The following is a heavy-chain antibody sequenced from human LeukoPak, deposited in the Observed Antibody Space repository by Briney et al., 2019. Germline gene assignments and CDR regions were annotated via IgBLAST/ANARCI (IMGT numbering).Heavy chain of an antibody. CDR3: ARGSTYYYDRSGYSGFPLDY. Sequence: GGSLRLSCAASGFTFSSYRMNWVRQAPGKGLEWVSPISNSSSYIYYADSVRGRFTISRDNAKNSLYLQMNSLRAEDTAVYYCARGSTYYYDRSGYSGFPLDYWGQGTLVTVSS. J-gene: IGHJ4*02. CDR1: GFTFSSYR. V-gene: IGHV3-21*01. CDR2: ISNSSSYI. D-gene: IGHD3-22*01.